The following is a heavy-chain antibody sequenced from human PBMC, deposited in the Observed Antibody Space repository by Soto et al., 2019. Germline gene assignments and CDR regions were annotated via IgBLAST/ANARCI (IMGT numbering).Heavy chain of an antibody. Sequence: ASVKVSCKASGYTFTNYGISWVRQAPGQGLEWMGWISADTGNTNYAQKLQDRVTMTTDTSTTTAYMELRSLTSDDTALYFCAREGTRRTDGFDIWGQGTIVTVSS. J-gene: IGHJ3*02. V-gene: IGHV1-18*01. CDR3: AREGTRRTDGFDI. CDR1: GYTFTNYG. CDR2: ISADTGNT.